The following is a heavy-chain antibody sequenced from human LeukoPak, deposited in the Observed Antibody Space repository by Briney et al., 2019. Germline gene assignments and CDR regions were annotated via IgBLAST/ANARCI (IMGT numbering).Heavy chain of an antibody. J-gene: IGHJ6*03. CDR1: GFTFSSYS. D-gene: IGHD5-18*01. Sequence: GGSLRLSCAASGFTFSSYSMNWVRQAPGKGLEWVSSISSSSSYIYYADSVKGRFTISRDNAKNSLYLQMNSLRAEDTAVYYCARGVGYSYGTYYYYMDVWGKGTTVTVSS. CDR2: ISSSSSYI. V-gene: IGHV3-21*01. CDR3: ARGVGYSYGTYYYYMDV.